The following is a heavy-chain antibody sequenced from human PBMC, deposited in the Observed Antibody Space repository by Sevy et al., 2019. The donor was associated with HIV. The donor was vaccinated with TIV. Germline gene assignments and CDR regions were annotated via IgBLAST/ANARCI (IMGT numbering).Heavy chain of an antibody. CDR2: ISSSSSYI. Sequence: GGSLRLSCAASGFSFSNYAMSWVRQAPGKGLEWVSSISSSSSYIYYADSVKGRFTISRDNAKNSLYLQMNSLRAEDTAVYYCARDRAAYYYDSSGYRPFDYWGQGTLVTVSS. D-gene: IGHD3-22*01. CDR1: GFSFSNYA. CDR3: ARDRAAYYYDSSGYRPFDY. J-gene: IGHJ4*02. V-gene: IGHV3-21*01.